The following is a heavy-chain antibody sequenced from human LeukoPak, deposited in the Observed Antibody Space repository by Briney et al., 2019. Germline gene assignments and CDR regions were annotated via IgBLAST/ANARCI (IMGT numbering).Heavy chain of an antibody. CDR2: ISGSGGST. CDR1: GFTFSSYA. D-gene: IGHD4-17*01. CDR3: AKAIFLDYGDYPYYYYMDV. V-gene: IGHV3-23*01. Sequence: PGGSLRLSCAASGFTFSSYAMSWVRQAPGKGLEWVSAISGSGGSTYYADSVKGRFTISRDNSKNTLYLQMNSLRAEDMAVYYCAKAIFLDYGDYPYYYYMDVWGKGTTVTVSS. J-gene: IGHJ6*03.